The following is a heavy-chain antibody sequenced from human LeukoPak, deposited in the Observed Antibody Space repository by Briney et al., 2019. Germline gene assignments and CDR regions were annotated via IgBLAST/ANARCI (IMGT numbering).Heavy chain of an antibody. Sequence: GGSLRLSCAASGFTFSRSSMHWVRQAPGKGLVWVSRINTDGSATTYADSVRGRFTISRDNAKNTVYLQMNSLSADDTGVYYCAGNDKWLISYWGQGTLVTVSS. D-gene: IGHD6-19*01. J-gene: IGHJ4*02. CDR3: AGNDKWLISY. CDR2: INTDGSAT. CDR1: GFTFSRSS. V-gene: IGHV3-74*03.